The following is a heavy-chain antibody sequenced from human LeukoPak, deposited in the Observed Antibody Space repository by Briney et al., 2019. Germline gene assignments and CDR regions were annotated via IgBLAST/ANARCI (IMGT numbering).Heavy chain of an antibody. Sequence: PGGSLRLSCAASGFTFSGPAMHWVRQASGKGLEWVGRIRSKANSYATAYAASVKGRFTISRDDSKSTAYLQMNSLKTEDTAVYYCTRHGVGAKGVDYWGQGTLVTVSS. CDR3: TRHGVGAKGVDY. V-gene: IGHV3-73*01. J-gene: IGHJ4*02. CDR2: IRSKANSYAT. CDR1: GFTFSGPA. D-gene: IGHD1-26*01.